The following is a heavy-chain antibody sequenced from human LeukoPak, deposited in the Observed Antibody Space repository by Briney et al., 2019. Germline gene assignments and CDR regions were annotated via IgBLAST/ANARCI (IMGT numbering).Heavy chain of an antibody. CDR3: AKYRDPYSGGTWDS. CDR1: GFTFNKYG. CDR2: RSDDGSAQ. V-gene: IGHV3-30*18. D-gene: IGHD2-15*01. J-gene: IGHJ1*01. Sequence: GRSLRLSCIASGFTFNKYGMHWVRQAPGKGLEWVAVRSDDGSAQHYADSVRGRFTISRDNSKNTLSLQMNSLRPEDTAMYFCAKYRDPYSGGTWDSWVQGTLVIVSS.